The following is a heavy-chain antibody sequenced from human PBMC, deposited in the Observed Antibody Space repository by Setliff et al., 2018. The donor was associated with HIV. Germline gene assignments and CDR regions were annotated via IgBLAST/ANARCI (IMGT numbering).Heavy chain of an antibody. J-gene: IGHJ4*02. CDR2: IYQSGST. V-gene: IGHV4-61*09. Sequence: SETLSLTCTVSGGSISSGNYYWSWIRQPAGKGLEWIVHIYQSGSTNYNPSLKRRVIISVDTSKNQFSLKLSSVTAADTAVYYCARPALGIGGGSRFDNWGQGTRVTVSS. CDR1: GGSISSGNYY. CDR3: ARPALGIGGGSRFDN. D-gene: IGHD3-10*01.